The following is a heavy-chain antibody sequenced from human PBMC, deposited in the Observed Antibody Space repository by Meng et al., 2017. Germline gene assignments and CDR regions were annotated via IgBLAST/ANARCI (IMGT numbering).Heavy chain of an antibody. Sequence: QVHLVHAGAEVKKPGSSVKVSCKAPGCTFSSYAISWVRQAPGQGLEWMGGIIPIFGTANYAQKFQGRVTITADKSTSTAYMELSSLRSEDTAVYYCASGPPGWFDPWGQGTLVTVSS. V-gene: IGHV1-69*06. D-gene: IGHD7-27*01. CDR2: IIPIFGTA. CDR1: GCTFSSYA. J-gene: IGHJ5*02. CDR3: ASGPPGWFDP.